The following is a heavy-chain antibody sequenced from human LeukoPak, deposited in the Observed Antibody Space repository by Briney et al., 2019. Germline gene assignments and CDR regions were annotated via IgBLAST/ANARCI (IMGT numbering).Heavy chain of an antibody. CDR2: INWNGGSI. J-gene: IGHJ4*02. V-gene: IGHV3-20*01. D-gene: IGHD6-25*01. CDR1: GFTFDVYG. CDR3: ARGMGAAGVPFDY. Sequence: GGSLRLSCAVSGFTFDVYGMSWVREAPGKGREWVCGINWNGGSIGYGVSVKGRFTISRDNAKNSLYLQMNSLRAEDTALYHCARGMGAAGVPFDYWGQGTLVTVSS.